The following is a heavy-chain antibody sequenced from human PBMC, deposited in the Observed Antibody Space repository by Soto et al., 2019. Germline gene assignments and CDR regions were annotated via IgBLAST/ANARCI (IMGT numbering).Heavy chain of an antibody. V-gene: IGHV1-18*04. CDR1: AYTFTNSG. CDR2: ISTYNGNT. Sequence: ASVKVSCKTSAYTFTNSGICRVRQAPGQGLEWMGWISTYNGNTNYAQRFQGRVTMTKDTSTSTAYMELGSLTSDDTAVYYCGLGTRTFDLWGQGTLVTVPS. CDR3: GLGTRTFDL. J-gene: IGHJ4*02. D-gene: IGHD6-19*01.